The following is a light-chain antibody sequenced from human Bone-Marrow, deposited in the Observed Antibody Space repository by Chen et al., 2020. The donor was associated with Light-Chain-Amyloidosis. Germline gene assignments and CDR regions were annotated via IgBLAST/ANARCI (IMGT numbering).Light chain of an antibody. CDR1: QSVGKK. CDR2: DII. Sequence: EIVMTQSPATLSVSPGESATLSCRASQSVGKKLAWYQQTPGPAPRLLIDDIITRATGIPARFSGSGSGTEFTLSISGLQSEDFAVYFCQHYKNWPPTFGQGTKVEIK. V-gene: IGKV3-15*01. J-gene: IGKJ1*01. CDR3: QHYKNWPPT.